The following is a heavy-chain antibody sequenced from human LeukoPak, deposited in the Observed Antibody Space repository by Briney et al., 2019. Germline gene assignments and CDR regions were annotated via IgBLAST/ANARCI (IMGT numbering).Heavy chain of an antibody. Sequence: GGSLRLSCAASGFTSSSYGMHWVRQAPGKGLEWVAVISYDGSNKYYADSVKGRFTISRDNSKNTLYLQMNSLRAEDTAVYYCAKEGRGRQQLVPGPFDYWGQGTLVTVSS. D-gene: IGHD6-13*01. V-gene: IGHV3-30*18. CDR2: ISYDGSNK. J-gene: IGHJ4*02. CDR3: AKEGRGRQQLVPGPFDY. CDR1: GFTSSSYG.